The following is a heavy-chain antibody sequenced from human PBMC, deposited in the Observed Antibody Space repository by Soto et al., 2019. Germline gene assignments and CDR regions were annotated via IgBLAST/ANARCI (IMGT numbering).Heavy chain of an antibody. J-gene: IGHJ4*02. CDR3: AHRPGYSSGWYFGGY. D-gene: IGHD6-19*01. V-gene: IGHV2-5*01. CDR2: IYWNDDK. CDR1: GFSLSPSGVG. Sequence: QITLKESGPTLVKPTQTLTLTCTFSGFSLSPSGVGVGWIRQPPGKALELLALIYWNDDKSYSPSLKSRITITKDTSKNQVVLTMTNMDPVDTATYYCAHRPGYSSGWYFGGYWGQGTLVTVSS.